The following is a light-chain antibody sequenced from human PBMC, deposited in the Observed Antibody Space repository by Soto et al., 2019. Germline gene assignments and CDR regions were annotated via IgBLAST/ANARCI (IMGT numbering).Light chain of an antibody. CDR3: QQYYSTPLT. CDR2: WAS. V-gene: IGKV4-1*01. Sequence: DGVMTQSHASLAVSLGERATINCKSSQSVLYSSNNKNYLAWYQQKPGQPPKLLIYWASTRESGVPDRFSGSGSGTDFTLTISSLQAEDVTVYYCQQYYSTPLTFGGGTKV. J-gene: IGKJ4*01. CDR1: QSVLYSSNNKNY.